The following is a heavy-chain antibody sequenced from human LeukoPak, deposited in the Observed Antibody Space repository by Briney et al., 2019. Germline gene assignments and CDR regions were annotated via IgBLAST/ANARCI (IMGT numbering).Heavy chain of an antibody. CDR3: ARGSLWLQLDY. Sequence: GGSLRLSCAASGFTFRSYAMHWVRQAPGQGLEWVAVISYDGSNKYYADSVKGRFTISRDNSKNTLYLQMNSLRAEDTAVYYCARGSLWLQLDYWGQGTLVTVSS. J-gene: IGHJ4*02. CDR1: GFTFRSYA. D-gene: IGHD5-24*01. V-gene: IGHV3-30-3*01. CDR2: ISYDGSNK.